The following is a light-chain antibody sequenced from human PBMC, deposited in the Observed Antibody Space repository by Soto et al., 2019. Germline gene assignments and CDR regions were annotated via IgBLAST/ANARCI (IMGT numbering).Light chain of an antibody. J-gene: IGLJ2*01. CDR3: SSYAGKGI. Sequence: QSALTQPPSASGSPGQSVTISCTGTSSDVGGYNYVSWYQHHPGKAPKLIIYEVNKRPSGVPDRFSGSQSGNTASLTVSGLQAEDEADYYCSSYAGKGIFGGGTPLTVL. CDR1: SSDVGGYNY. CDR2: EVN. V-gene: IGLV2-8*01.